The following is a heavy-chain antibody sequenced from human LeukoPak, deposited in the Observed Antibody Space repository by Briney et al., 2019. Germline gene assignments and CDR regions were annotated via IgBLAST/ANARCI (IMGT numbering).Heavy chain of an antibody. Sequence: ASVNVSCTASGGTFSSYAISWVRQAPGQGLEWMGWISAYNGNTNYAQKLQGRVTMTTDTSTSTAYMELRSLRSDDTAVYYCARDLMTVTNFDYWGQGTLVTVSS. J-gene: IGHJ4*02. CDR3: ARDLMTVTNFDY. V-gene: IGHV1-18*01. D-gene: IGHD4-17*01. CDR2: ISAYNGNT. CDR1: GGTFSSYA.